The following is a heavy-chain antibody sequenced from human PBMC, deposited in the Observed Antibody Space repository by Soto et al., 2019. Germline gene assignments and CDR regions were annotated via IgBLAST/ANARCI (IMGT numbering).Heavy chain of an antibody. Sequence: GGSLRLSCAASGFTFSSYGMHWVRQAPGKGLEWVAVIWYDGSNKYYADSVKGRFTISRDNSKNTLYLQMNSLRAEDTAVYYCARDGLYDSSGYYYVDYWGQGTLVTVSS. D-gene: IGHD3-22*01. CDR2: IWYDGSNK. J-gene: IGHJ4*02. CDR3: ARDGLYDSSGYYYVDY. V-gene: IGHV3-33*01. CDR1: GFTFSSYG.